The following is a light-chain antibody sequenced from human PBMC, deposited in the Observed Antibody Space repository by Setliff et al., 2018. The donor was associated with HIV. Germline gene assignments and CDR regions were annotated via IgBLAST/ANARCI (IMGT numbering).Light chain of an antibody. V-gene: IGLV1-40*01. J-gene: IGLJ1*01. CDR3: QSYDSSLSGSYV. CDR1: SSNIGAGYD. CDR2: VNI. Sequence: QSVLTQPPSVSGAPGQRVTISCTGSSSNIGAGYDVHWYQQLPGTAPKLLIYVNINRPSGVPDRFSGSKSGTSASLAITGLQAEDEADYYCQSYDSSLSGSYVFGTGTKVTVL.